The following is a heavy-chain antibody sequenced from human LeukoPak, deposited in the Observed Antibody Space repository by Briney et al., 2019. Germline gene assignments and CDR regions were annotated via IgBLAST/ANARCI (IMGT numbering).Heavy chain of an antibody. CDR3: ARDLDRYGDYVGY. CDR2: IYSDGST. J-gene: IGHJ4*02. V-gene: IGHV3-53*01. Sequence: PGGSLRLSCAASGFTVSSNYMSWVRQAPGKGLEWVSVIYSDGSTYYADSVRGRFTISRDNSKNTLYLQMNSLRAEDTAVYYCARDLDRYGDYVGYWGQGTLVTVSS. CDR1: GFTVSSNY. D-gene: IGHD4-17*01.